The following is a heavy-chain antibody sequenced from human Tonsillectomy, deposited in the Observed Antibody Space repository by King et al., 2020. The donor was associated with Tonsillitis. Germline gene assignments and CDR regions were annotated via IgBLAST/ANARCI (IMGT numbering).Heavy chain of an antibody. V-gene: IGHV4-4*07. CDR3: AREFVWLGELSLKQNWFDP. CDR1: GGSISSYY. CDR2: IYTSGST. Sequence: VQLQESGPGLVKPSETLSLTCTVSGGSISSYYWSWIRQPAGKGLEWIGRIYTSGSTNYNPSLKSRVTMSVDTSKNQFSLKLSSVTAADTAVYYCAREFVWLGELSLKQNWFDPWGQGTLVTVSS. J-gene: IGHJ5*02. D-gene: IGHD3-10*01.